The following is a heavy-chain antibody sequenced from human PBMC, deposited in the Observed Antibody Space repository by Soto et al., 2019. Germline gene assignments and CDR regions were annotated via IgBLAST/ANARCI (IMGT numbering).Heavy chain of an antibody. CDR3: GRTPRRREVPRKGSRLYYYSGMGV. J-gene: IGHJ6*02. D-gene: IGHD1-26*01. V-gene: IGHV3-21*01. CDR2: ISSSSIYI. CDR1: GFTFSSYS. Sequence: PGGSLRLSCAASGFTFSSYSMNWVRQAPGKGLEWLSSISSSSIYIYYADSVKGRFTISRDNAKNSLYLQMNSLRAEDTAVYYSGRTPRRREVPRKGSRLYYYSGMGVWG.